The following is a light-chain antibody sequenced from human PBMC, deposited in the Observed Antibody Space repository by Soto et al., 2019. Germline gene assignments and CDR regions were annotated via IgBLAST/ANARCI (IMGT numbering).Light chain of an antibody. V-gene: IGKV1-33*01. CDR3: HQYDNLPPVKAT. CDR2: DAS. J-gene: IGKJ5*01. CDR1: QDISNY. Sequence: DIQMTQSPSSLSASVGDRVTITSQASQDISNYLNWYQQKPGKAPKLLIYDASNLETGVPSRFSGSGSGTDFTFTISSLQPEDIATYYCHQYDNLPPVKATFSQGTRLEIK.